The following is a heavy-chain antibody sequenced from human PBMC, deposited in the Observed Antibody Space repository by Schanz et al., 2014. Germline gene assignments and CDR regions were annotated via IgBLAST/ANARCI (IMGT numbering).Heavy chain of an antibody. CDR1: GFSFSSYA. J-gene: IGHJ3*02. CDR2: MNESHSTI. Sequence: EVQLLESGGGLVEPGGSLRLSCAASGFSFSSYAMGWVRQARGKGLEWVSAMNESHSTIYYADSVRGRFTISRDNAENTLFLQMNSLRAEDTAVYYCAKGRFGELSAFDIWGQGTMVT. D-gene: IGHD3-10*01. V-gene: IGHV3-23*01. CDR3: AKGRFGELSAFDI.